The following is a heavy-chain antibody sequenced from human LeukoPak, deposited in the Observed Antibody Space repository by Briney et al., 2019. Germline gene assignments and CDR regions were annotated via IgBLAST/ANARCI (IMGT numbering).Heavy chain of an antibody. D-gene: IGHD5-18*01. V-gene: IGHV4-38-2*01. Sequence: SETLSLTCAVSGYSISSGYYWGWIRQPPGKGLEWIGSIYHSGSTYYNPSLKSRVTISVDTSKNQFSLKLSPVTAADTAVYYCAKTYSYGFTRPPFKNWFDPWGQGTLVTVSS. CDR1: GYSISSGYY. CDR3: AKTYSYGFTRPPFKNWFDP. J-gene: IGHJ5*02. CDR2: IYHSGST.